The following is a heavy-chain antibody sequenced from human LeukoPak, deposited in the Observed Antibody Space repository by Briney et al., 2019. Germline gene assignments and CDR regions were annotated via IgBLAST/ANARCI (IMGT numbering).Heavy chain of an antibody. CDR1: GFSFSSYA. Sequence: GGSLRLSCAASGFSFSSYAMNWVRQAPGKGLEWVASIDSSSSHIYYADSVKGRFTISRDNTKSSLYLQMNSLRAEDMAVYYCARGLSGSYIDAFDIWGQGTMVTVSS. D-gene: IGHD1-26*01. J-gene: IGHJ3*02. V-gene: IGHV3-21*01. CDR2: IDSSSSHI. CDR3: ARGLSGSYIDAFDI.